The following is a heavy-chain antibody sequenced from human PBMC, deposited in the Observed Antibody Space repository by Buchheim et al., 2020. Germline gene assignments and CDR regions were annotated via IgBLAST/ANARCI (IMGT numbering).Heavy chain of an antibody. V-gene: IGHV3-23*01. J-gene: IGHJ4*02. D-gene: IGHD2-2*01. CDR1: GFTFSSYA. CDR2: ISGSGGST. Sequence: EVQLLESGGGLVQPGGSLRLSCAASGFTFSSYAMSWVRQAPGKGLEWVSAISGSGGSTYYADSVKGRFTISRDNSKNTLYLQMNSLRAEDTAVYYCAKDPWIVVVPAAITYFDYWGQGTL. CDR3: AKDPWIVVVPAAITYFDY.